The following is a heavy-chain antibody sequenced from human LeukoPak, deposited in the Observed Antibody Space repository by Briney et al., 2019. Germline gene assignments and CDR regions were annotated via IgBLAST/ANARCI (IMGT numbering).Heavy chain of an antibody. CDR2: LYYSGST. Sequence: SETLSLTCSVSGGSITSYYWNWIRQPPGKGLEWIGYLYYSGSTNYNPSLKSRVTISVDTSKNQFSLRLSSVTAADTAVYYSARLASGSYGPLTPFDYWGQGTLVTVSS. CDR3: ARLASGSYGPLTPFDY. CDR1: GGSITSYY. V-gene: IGHV4-59*08. J-gene: IGHJ4*02. D-gene: IGHD1-26*01.